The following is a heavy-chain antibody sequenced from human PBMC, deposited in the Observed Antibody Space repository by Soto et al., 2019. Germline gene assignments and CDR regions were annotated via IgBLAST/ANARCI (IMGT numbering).Heavy chain of an antibody. J-gene: IGHJ5*02. CDR2: ISGSGGST. CDR3: AKDFTAAGTGKLAP. D-gene: IGHD6-13*01. CDR1: GFTFSSYA. Sequence: TGGSLRLSCAASGFTFSSYAMSWVRQAPGKGLEWVSAISGSGGSTYYADSVKGRFTISRDNSKNTLYLQMNSLRAEDTAVYYCAKDFTAAGTGKLAPWGQGTLVTVSS. V-gene: IGHV3-23*01.